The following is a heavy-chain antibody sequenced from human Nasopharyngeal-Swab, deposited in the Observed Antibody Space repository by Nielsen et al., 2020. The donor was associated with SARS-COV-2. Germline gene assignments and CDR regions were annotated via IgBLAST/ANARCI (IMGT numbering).Heavy chain of an antibody. J-gene: IGHJ4*02. CDR3: ARGVL. D-gene: IGHD6-6*01. V-gene: IGHV3-53*01. CDR1: GLSVRSAY. Sequence: GESLKISCAASGLSVRSAYMSWVRQPPGKGLEWVSVMWSGGGTVYAESVRGRFTISRDTSTNTLFLQMNSLRVEDTAVYYCARGVLRGQGTLVTVSS. CDR2: MWSGGGT.